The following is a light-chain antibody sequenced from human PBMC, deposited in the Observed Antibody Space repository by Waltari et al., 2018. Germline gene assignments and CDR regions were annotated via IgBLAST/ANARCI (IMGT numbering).Light chain of an antibody. J-gene: IGKJ4*01. CDR1: QSVSSS. CDR3: QQYKNWPPLT. V-gene: IGKV3-15*01. CDR2: DAS. Sequence: EIVMTQSPVTLSVSPGERATLPCRASQSVSSSLAWYQQKPGQPPRLLIYDASTRATGVPARFSGSGSGTEFTLTISSLQSEDFAVYYCQQYKNWPPLTFGGGTRVEI.